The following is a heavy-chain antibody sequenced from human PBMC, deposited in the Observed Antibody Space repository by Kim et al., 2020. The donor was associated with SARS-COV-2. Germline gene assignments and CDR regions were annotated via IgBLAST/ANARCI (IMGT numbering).Heavy chain of an antibody. J-gene: IGHJ4*02. CDR1: GGSISSSSYY. D-gene: IGHD5-12*01. Sequence: SETLSLTCTVSGGSISSSSYYWGWIRQPPGKGLEWIGSIYYSGSTYYNPSLKSRVTISVDTSKNQFSLKLSSVTAADTAVYYCARFLPPGLEMATSAHDYWGQGTLVTVSS. CDR2: IYYSGST. CDR3: ARFLPPGLEMATSAHDY. V-gene: IGHV4-39*07.